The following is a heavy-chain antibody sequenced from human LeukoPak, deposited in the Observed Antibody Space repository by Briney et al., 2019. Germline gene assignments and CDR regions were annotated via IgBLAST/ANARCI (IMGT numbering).Heavy chain of an antibody. D-gene: IGHD6-6*01. Sequence: PGGSLRLSCAASGFTFSSYWMSWVRQAPGEGLEWVANIKQDGTEKYYMDSVKGRFSISRDNAKNSLYLQMNALRAEDTAVYYCARDVRPDYWGQGTLVPVSS. CDR2: IKQDGTEK. V-gene: IGHV3-7*04. J-gene: IGHJ4*02. CDR1: GFTFSSYW. CDR3: ARDVRPDY.